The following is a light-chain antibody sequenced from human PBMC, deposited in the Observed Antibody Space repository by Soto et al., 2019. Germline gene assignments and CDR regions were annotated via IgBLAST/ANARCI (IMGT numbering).Light chain of an antibody. J-gene: IGLJ1*01. V-gene: IGLV2-11*01. CDR2: DVS. Sequence: QSVLAQPRSVSGSPGQSVTISCTGTSSDVGGYNYVSWYQQHPGKAPKLMIYDVSKRPSGVPDRFSGSKSGNTAPLTISGLQAEDEADYFCTSFTSSSTQVFGTGTKVTVL. CDR3: TSFTSSSTQV. CDR1: SSDVGGYNY.